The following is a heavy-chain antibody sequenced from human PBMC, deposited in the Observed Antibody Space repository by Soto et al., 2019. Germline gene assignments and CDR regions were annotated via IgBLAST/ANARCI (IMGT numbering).Heavy chain of an antibody. CDR1: GYTFTSYD. D-gene: IGHD6-13*01. V-gene: IGHV1-8*01. CDR3: AKRDSSSWPYSNSFDP. CDR2: MNPNSGNT. J-gene: IGHJ5*02. Sequence: EASVKVSCKAPGYTFTSYDINWVRQATGQGLEWMGWMNPNSGNTGYAQKFQGRVTMTRNTSISPAYMELSSLRSEDTAVYYCAKRDSSSWPYSNSFDPWGQGALVTVSS.